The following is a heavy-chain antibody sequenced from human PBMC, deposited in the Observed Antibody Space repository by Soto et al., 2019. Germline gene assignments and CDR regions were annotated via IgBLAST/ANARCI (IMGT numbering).Heavy chain of an antibody. Sequence: GGSLRLSCEASGFRFDTYGMKWIRQAPGKWLEWISYISSASSTIYYADSVEGRFTISRDNAKNSLYLEMNSLRHEDTAVYFCARLIRPGNYFYYYGVDVWGQGTTVTVSS. CDR3: ARLIRPGNYFYYYGVDV. J-gene: IGHJ6*02. V-gene: IGHV3-48*02. CDR2: ISSASSTI. D-gene: IGHD6-6*01. CDR1: GFRFDTYG.